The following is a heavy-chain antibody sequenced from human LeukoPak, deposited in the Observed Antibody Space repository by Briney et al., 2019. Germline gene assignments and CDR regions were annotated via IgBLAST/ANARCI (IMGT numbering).Heavy chain of an antibody. CDR2: TNHSGST. CDR1: GGSFSGYY. V-gene: IGHV4-34*01. Sequence: SETLSLTCAVYGGSFSGYYWSWIRQPPGKGLEWIGETNHSGSTNYNPSLKSRVTISVDTSKNQFSLKLSSVTAADTAVYYCARGSAGNFDYWGQGALVTVSS. J-gene: IGHJ4*02. D-gene: IGHD6-19*01. CDR3: ARGSAGNFDY.